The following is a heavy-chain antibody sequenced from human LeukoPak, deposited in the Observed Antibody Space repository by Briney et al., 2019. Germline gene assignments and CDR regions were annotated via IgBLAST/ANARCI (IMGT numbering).Heavy chain of an antibody. CDR3: ARDHVYGGADY. Sequence: GGPLTLSCAASGFTFHNYAIHWVRQAPGKGLEWVSLTSGDGITTYFADSVKGRFTISRDSSKSSLFLQMNSLRTEDTALYYCARDHVYGGADYWGQGTLVTVSS. CDR1: GFTFHNYA. D-gene: IGHD5/OR15-5a*01. CDR2: TSGDGITT. V-gene: IGHV3-43*02. J-gene: IGHJ4*02.